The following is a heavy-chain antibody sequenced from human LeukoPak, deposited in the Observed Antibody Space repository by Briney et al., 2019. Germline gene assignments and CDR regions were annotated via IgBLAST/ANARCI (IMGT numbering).Heavy chain of an antibody. CDR1: GFTFSSYG. Sequence: GGSLRLSCAASGFTFSSYGMHWVRQAPGKGLEGVAVISYDGSNKYYADSVKGRFTISRDNSKNTLYLQMNSLRAEDTAVYYCAKGLRYYYDSSGAFDYWGQGTLVTVSS. V-gene: IGHV3-30*18. D-gene: IGHD3-22*01. CDR3: AKGLRYYYDSSGAFDY. CDR2: ISYDGSNK. J-gene: IGHJ4*02.